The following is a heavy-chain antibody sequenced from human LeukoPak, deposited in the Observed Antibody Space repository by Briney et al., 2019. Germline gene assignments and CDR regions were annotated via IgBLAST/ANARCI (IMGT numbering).Heavy chain of an antibody. CDR2: IIPIFGTA. V-gene: IGHV1-69*13. CDR1: GGTFSSYA. Sequence: SVKVSCKASGGTFSSYAISWVRQAPGQGLEWMGGIIPIFGTANYAQKLQGRVTITADESTSTAYMELSRLRSDDTAVYYCARGETYYDYVWGSYRFDYWGQGTLVTVSS. D-gene: IGHD3-16*02. CDR3: ARGETYYDYVWGSYRFDY. J-gene: IGHJ4*02.